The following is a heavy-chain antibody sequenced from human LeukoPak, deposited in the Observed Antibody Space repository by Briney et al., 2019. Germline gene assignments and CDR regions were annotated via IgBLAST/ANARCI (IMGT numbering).Heavy chain of an antibody. Sequence: GGSLRLSCAASGFTFSSYAMHWVRQAPGKGLEWVAFIQYDGSNEYYADSVKGRFTISKDNSKTTLYLQMNSLRAEDTAVYYCATDFGTKAAARFFFDYWGQGTLVTVSS. D-gene: IGHD2-2*01. V-gene: IGHV3-30*02. J-gene: IGHJ4*02. CDR3: ATDFGTKAAARFFFDY. CDR2: IQYDGSNE. CDR1: GFTFSSYA.